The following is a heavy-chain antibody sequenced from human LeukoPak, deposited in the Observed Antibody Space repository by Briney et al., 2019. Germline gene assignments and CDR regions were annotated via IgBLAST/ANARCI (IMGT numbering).Heavy chain of an antibody. Sequence: PGGSLRLSCTASGFTFGDYTMSWFRQAPGKGLEWVGFIRSNAYGGTTEYAASVKGRFTISRDDSKSIACLQMNSLKTEDTAVYYCTRGGYSSGWGYNWFDPWGQGTLVTVSS. CDR2: IRSNAYGGTT. D-gene: IGHD6-19*01. CDR1: GFTFGDYT. CDR3: TRGGYSSGWGYNWFDP. J-gene: IGHJ5*02. V-gene: IGHV3-49*03.